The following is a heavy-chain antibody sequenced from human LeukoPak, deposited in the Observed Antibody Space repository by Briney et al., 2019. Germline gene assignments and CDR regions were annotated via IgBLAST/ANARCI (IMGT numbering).Heavy chain of an antibody. CDR1: GFNFRGYA. V-gene: IGHV3-30*02. D-gene: IGHD2-15*01. J-gene: IGHJ4*02. Sequence: GGSLRLSCAASGFNFRGYAMHWVRLVPGKGLEWVAFLRFDGSNEKYAESLKGRFTISRDNSKDTLYLQINTLRVDDSAVYYCAKEGYVDGVVDYWGQGTLVTVSS. CDR3: AKEGYVDGVVDY. CDR2: LRFDGSNE.